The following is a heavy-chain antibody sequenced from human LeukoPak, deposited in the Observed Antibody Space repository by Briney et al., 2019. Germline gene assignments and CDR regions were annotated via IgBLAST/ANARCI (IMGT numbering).Heavy chain of an antibody. Sequence: SQTLSLTCAVYGGSFSGYYWSWIRQPPGKGLEWIGEINHSGSTNYNPSLKSRVTISVDTSKNQFSLKLSSVTAADTAVYYCARTRYFDYWGQGTLVTVSS. CDR2: INHSGST. V-gene: IGHV4-34*01. CDR3: ARTRYFDY. J-gene: IGHJ4*02. CDR1: GGSFSGYY.